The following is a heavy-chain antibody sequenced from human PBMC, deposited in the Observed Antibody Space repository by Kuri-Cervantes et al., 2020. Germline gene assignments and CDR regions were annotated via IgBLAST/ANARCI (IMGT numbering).Heavy chain of an antibody. CDR3: ARDFPPLDY. CDR1: GFTYIIYW. J-gene: IGHJ4*02. Sequence: GESLKISCAASGFTYIIYWMNWVRQAPGKGLEWVANIKQDGSEEYYVDSVKGRFTISRDNSKNTLYLQMNSLTPEDTAVYHCARDFPPLDYWGQGTLVTVSS. V-gene: IGHV3-7*01. CDR2: IKQDGSEE.